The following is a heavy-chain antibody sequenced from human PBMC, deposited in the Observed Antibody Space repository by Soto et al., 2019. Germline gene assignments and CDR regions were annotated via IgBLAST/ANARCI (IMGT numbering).Heavy chain of an antibody. CDR2: ISSSGSTI. Sequence: QVQLVESGGGLVKPGGSLRLSCAASGFTFSDYYMSWIRQAPGKGLEWVSYISSSGSTIYYADSVKGRFTISRDNAKNSVYRQMTSRRAEGAAVYYCAGGGGLSRGYFDLWGRGTLVTVSS. D-gene: IGHD3-16*01. CDR1: GFTFSDYY. J-gene: IGHJ2*01. V-gene: IGHV3-11*01. CDR3: AGGGGLSRGYFDL.